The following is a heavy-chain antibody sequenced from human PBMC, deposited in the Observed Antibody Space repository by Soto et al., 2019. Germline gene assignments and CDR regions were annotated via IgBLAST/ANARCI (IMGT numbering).Heavy chain of an antibody. CDR1: GYTFTGYY. J-gene: IGHJ4*02. D-gene: IGHD3-10*01. V-gene: IGHV1-2*02. CDR2: INPNSGGT. Sequence: ASVKVSCKASGYTFTGYYMHWVRQAPGQGLEWMGWINPNSGGTNYAQKFQGRVTMTRDTSISTAYMELSRLRSDDTAVYYCAREVGTMVRGAALYWGQGTLVTVSS. CDR3: AREVGTMVRGAALY.